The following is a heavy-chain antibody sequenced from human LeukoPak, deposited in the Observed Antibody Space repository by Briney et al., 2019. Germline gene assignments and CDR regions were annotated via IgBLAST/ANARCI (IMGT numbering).Heavy chain of an antibody. V-gene: IGHV5-51*01. CDR3: ARQAGDVFDI. Sequence: GESLKISCKGSGYRFTTSWIGWVRQMPGKGLERMAIIYPPDSDTRYSPSFQGQVTISTDKSISTAYLQWSSLKASDTAMYYCARQAGDVFDIWGQGTMVTVSS. CDR2: IYPPDSDT. J-gene: IGHJ3*02. CDR1: GYRFTTSW.